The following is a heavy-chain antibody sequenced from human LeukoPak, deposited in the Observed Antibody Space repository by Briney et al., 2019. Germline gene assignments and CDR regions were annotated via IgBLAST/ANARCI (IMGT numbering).Heavy chain of an antibody. D-gene: IGHD2-15*01. CDR1: GYTFTSYY. CDR2: INPSGGST. J-gene: IGHJ4*02. CDR3: ARGGGGAATVDY. V-gene: IGHV1-46*01. Sequence: ASVKVSCKASGYTFTSYYIHWVRQAPGQGLEWMGIINPSGGSTTYAQKFQGRVTMTRDMSTSTVYMELSSLRSEDTAVYYCARGGGGAATVDYWGQGTLVTVSS.